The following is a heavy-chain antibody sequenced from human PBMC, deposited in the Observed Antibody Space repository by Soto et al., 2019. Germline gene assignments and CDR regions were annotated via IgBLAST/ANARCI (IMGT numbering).Heavy chain of an antibody. V-gene: IGHV3-66*01. Sequence: GGSLRLSCAASGFTVSSNYMSWVRQAPGKGLEWVSVIYSGGSTYYADSVKGRFTISRDNSKNTLYLQMNSLRAEDTAVYYCARAMSYGDYYYYYYMDVWGKGTTDTVSS. CDR3: ARAMSYGDYYYYYYMDV. CDR1: GFTVSSNY. CDR2: IYSGGST. D-gene: IGHD4-17*01. J-gene: IGHJ6*03.